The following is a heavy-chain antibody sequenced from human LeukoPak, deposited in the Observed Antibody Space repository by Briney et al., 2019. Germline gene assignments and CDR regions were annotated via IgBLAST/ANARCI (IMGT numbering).Heavy chain of an antibody. J-gene: IGHJ6*03. Sequence: ASVKVSCKASGYTFNSYGISWVRQAPGQGLEWMGWIDPNSGGTNYAQKFQGRVTMTRDTSISTAYMELSRLRSDDTAVYYCAGTVTTAYYYYYMDVWGKGTTVTVSS. V-gene: IGHV1-2*02. CDR2: IDPNSGGT. CDR3: AGTVTTAYYYYYMDV. D-gene: IGHD4-17*01. CDR1: GYTFNSYG.